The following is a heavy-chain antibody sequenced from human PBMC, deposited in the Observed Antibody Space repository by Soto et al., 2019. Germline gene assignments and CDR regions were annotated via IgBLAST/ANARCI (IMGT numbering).Heavy chain of an antibody. J-gene: IGHJ6*02. V-gene: IGHV2-5*08. CDR2: IYWDDDK. CDR3: AHGRGHYDFWSGYRLEYYGMDV. CDR1: GGSISSGDYY. Sequence: TLSLTCTVSGGSISSGDYYWSWIRQPPGKALEWLALIYWDDDKRYSPSLKSRLTITKDTSKNQVVLTMTNMDPVDTATYYCAHGRGHYDFWSGYRLEYYGMDVWGQGTTVTVSS. D-gene: IGHD3-3*01.